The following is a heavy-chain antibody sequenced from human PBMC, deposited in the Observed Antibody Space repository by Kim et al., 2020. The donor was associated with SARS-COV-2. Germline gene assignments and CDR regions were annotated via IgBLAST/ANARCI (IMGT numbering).Heavy chain of an antibody. Sequence: SETLSLTCAIHGVSFSDYYWSWIRQSPGKGLEWIGEINHSGTSEYNPSLTSRVTIFKDTSKNQYSLRLTSVTAADTAVYYCSRADRWVGAPRLWGQGTLV. CDR1: GVSFSDYY. CDR3: SRADRWVGAPRL. CDR2: INHSGTS. J-gene: IGHJ4*02. D-gene: IGHD1-26*01. V-gene: IGHV4-34*01.